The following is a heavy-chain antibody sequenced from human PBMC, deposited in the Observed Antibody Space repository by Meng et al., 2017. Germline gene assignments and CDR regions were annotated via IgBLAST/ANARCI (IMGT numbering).Heavy chain of an antibody. J-gene: IGHJ6*02. Sequence: ESLKISCAASGFTFSSYSMNWVRQAPGKGLEWVSSISSSSSYIYYADSVKGRFTISRDNAKNSLYLQMNSLRAEDTAVYYCARDSPYYYYGMDVWGQGTTVTVSS. CDR2: ISSSSSYI. CDR3: ARDSPYYYYGMDV. V-gene: IGHV3-21*01. CDR1: GFTFSSYS.